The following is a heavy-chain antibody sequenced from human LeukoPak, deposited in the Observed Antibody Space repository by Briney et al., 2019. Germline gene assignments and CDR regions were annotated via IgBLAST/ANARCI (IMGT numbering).Heavy chain of an antibody. Sequence: PGGSLRLSCAASGFTFSSYAMSWIRQPPGKGLEWIGEINHSGSTNYNPSLKSRVTISVDTSKNQLSLKLSSVTAADTAVYYCARGTRDLLRLPAPRTPKERGANWFDPWGQGTLVTVSS. CDR2: INHSGST. D-gene: IGHD4/OR15-4a*01. J-gene: IGHJ5*02. CDR1: GFTFSSYA. V-gene: IGHV4-34*01. CDR3: ARGTRDLLRLPAPRTPKERGANWFDP.